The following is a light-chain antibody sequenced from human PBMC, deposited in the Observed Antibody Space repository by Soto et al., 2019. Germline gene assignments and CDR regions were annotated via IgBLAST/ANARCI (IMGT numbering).Light chain of an antibody. CDR1: QSLLHSNGIKY. CDR3: MQALQTPT. Sequence: EIVLTQSPLSLPVTPGDSASISCRSSQSLLHSNGIKYLDWYLQKPGQSPQLLLYLGSNRASGVPARFSGSGSGTDFTLKISRVEAEDVGVYYCMQALQTPTFGGGTKVEIK. V-gene: IGKV2-28*01. J-gene: IGKJ4*01. CDR2: LGS.